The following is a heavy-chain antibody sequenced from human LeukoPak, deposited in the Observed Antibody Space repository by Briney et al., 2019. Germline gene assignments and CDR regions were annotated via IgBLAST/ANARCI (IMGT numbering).Heavy chain of an antibody. V-gene: IGHV3-30-3*01. CDR1: GFTFSSYA. Sequence: PGRSLRLSCAASGFTFSSYAMHWVRQALGKGLEWVAVISYDGSNKYYADSVKGRFTISRDNSKNTLYLQMNSLRAEDTAVYYCARGYDILTGYWMGYWGQGTLVTVSS. CDR3: ARGYDILTGYWMGY. CDR2: ISYDGSNK. J-gene: IGHJ4*02. D-gene: IGHD3-9*01.